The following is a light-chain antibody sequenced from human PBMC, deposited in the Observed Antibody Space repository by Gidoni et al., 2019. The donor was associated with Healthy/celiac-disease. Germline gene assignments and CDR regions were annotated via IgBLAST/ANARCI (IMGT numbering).Light chain of an antibody. V-gene: IGKV1-39*01. CDR1: QSISSY. Sequence: DIQLTPSPSSLSASVGDRVTITCRASQSISSYLNWYHQKTGKAPKLLIYAASSLQSRVPSRFSGRGSETEFNLTIRSLQPEEFATYYWKKRYSTPRKFGQGTKVEIK. CDR3: KKRYSTPRK. CDR2: AAS. J-gene: IGKJ1*01.